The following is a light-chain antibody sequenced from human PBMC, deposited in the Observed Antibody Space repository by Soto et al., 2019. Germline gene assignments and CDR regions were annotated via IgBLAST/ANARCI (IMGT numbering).Light chain of an antibody. CDR2: GAS. CDR3: QQYNNWLIT. Sequence: EIVMTQSPATLSLSPGERATLSCRASQSVSSNLAWYQQKPGQAPRLLIYGASTRATGIPARFSGSGSGTEFTRTISSLQSEDFAVYYGQQYNNWLITFGQGTRLEIK. J-gene: IGKJ5*01. V-gene: IGKV3-15*01. CDR1: QSVSSN.